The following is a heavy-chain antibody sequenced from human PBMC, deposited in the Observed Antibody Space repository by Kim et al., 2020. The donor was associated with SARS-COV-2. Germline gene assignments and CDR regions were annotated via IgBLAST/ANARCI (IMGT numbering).Heavy chain of an antibody. CDR3: ARARQRPGYCSSTSCLNWFAP. V-gene: IGHV1-46*03. Sequence: ASVKVSCKASGYTFTSYYMHWVRQAPGQGLEWMGIINPSGGSTSYAQKFQGRVTMTRDTSTSTVYMELSSLRSEDTAVYYCARARQRPGYCSSTSCLNWFAPWGQGTLVTVSS. CDR2: INPSGGST. J-gene: IGHJ5*02. D-gene: IGHD2-2*01. CDR1: GYTFTSYY.